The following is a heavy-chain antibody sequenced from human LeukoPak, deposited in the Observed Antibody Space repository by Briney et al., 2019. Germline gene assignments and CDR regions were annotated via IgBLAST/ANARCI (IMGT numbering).Heavy chain of an antibody. CDR2: INHSGST. CDR1: GGPFRGYY. V-gene: IGHV4-34*01. CDR3: GRAFRGCYSDY. D-gene: IGHD1-26*01. Sequence: PSETLSLTCAVYGGPFRGYYWIWIRHPPGTGLEWIGEINHSGSTNHNPSLNSRDTISETTSNNQFPLQLSSVPAAHTADYYCGRAFRGCYSDYWGQGILLTVSS. J-gene: IGHJ4*02.